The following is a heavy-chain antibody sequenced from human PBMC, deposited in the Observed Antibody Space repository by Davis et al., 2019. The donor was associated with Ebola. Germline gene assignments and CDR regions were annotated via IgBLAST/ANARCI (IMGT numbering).Heavy chain of an antibody. J-gene: IGHJ4*02. Sequence: ASVTVSCKASGYTFNTKYMNWVRQAPGQGLEWMGVVNPNDGTTTYAQRFRDRVTMTRDTSTSTVYMELSSLRSDDTAVYFCVIITMTWGQGTLVTVSS. D-gene: IGHD2-21*02. CDR1: GYTFNTKY. V-gene: IGHV1-46*02. CDR3: VIITMT. CDR2: VNPNDGTT.